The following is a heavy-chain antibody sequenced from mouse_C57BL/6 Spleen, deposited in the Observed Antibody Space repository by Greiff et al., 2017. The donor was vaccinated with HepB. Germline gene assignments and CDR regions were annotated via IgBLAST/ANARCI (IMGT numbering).Heavy chain of an antibody. Sequence: VQLKESGGGLVKPGGSLKLSCAASGFTFSDYGMHWVRQAPEKGLEWVAYISSGSSTIYYADTVKGRFTISRDNAKNTLFLQMTSLRSEDTAMYYCARRTTVVATPMDYWGQGTSVTVSS. D-gene: IGHD1-1*01. CDR3: ARRTTVVATPMDY. J-gene: IGHJ4*01. V-gene: IGHV5-17*01. CDR2: ISSGSSTI. CDR1: GFTFSDYG.